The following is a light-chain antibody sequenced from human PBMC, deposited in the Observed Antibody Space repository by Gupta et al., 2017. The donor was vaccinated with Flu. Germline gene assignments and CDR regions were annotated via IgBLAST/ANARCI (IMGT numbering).Light chain of an antibody. CDR2: GNS. CDR3: QSYDSSLSGVV. CDR1: SSNIGAGYA. Sequence: QSVLPQPPSASGAPVPWVTISFTRSSSNIGAGYAVHWYQQLPGTAPKLLIYGNSNRPSGVPDRFSGSKSGTSASLAITGLQAEDEADYYCQSYDSSLSGVVFGGGTKLTVL. J-gene: IGLJ2*01. V-gene: IGLV1-40*01.